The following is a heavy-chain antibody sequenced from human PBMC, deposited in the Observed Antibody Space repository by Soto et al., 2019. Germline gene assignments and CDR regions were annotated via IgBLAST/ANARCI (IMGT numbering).Heavy chain of an antibody. V-gene: IGHV4-30-2*01. D-gene: IGHD3-3*02. J-gene: IGHJ5*02. CDR3: ARGISRGNWFDP. Sequence: QLQLQESGSGLVKPSQTLSLTCAVSGGSIRSGGFSWSWIRQPPGQGLVWIGYIYHSGSTYYNPNLKRRVTISIDRSKNQFSLKLSSVAAADTAVNYCARGISRGNWFDPWGQGTLVTVSS. CDR2: IYHSGST. CDR1: GGSIRSGGFS.